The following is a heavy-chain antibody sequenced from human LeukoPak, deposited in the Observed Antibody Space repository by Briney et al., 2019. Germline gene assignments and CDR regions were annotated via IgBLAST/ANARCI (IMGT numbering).Heavy chain of an antibody. CDR3: AKDLAITMIPYYFDY. CDR2: ISGSGGST. Sequence: GGSLRLSCAASGFTFSSYAMSWVRQAPGKGLEWVSAISGSGGSTYYADSVKGRFTISRDNSKNTLYLQMNSLRAEDTAVYYCAKDLAITMIPYYFDYWGQGTLSPSPQ. D-gene: IGHD3-22*01. J-gene: IGHJ4*02. CDR1: GFTFSSYA. V-gene: IGHV3-23*01.